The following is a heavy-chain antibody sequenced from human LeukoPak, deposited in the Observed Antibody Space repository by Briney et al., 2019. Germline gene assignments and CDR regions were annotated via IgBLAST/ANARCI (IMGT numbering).Heavy chain of an antibody. CDR2: ISGSGGST. D-gene: IGHD2-2*01. CDR3: AKVVVPDDYYYYYGMDV. Sequence: PGGSLRLSCAASGFTFSSYAMNWVRQAPGKGLEWVSTISGSGGSTYYADSVKGRFTISRDNSKNTLYLQMNSLRAEDTAVYYCAKVVVPDDYYYYYGMDVWGQGTTVTVSS. J-gene: IGHJ6*02. V-gene: IGHV3-23*01. CDR1: GFTFSSYA.